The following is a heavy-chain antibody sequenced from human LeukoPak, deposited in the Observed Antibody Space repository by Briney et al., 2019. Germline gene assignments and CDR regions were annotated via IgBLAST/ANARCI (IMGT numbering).Heavy chain of an antibody. Sequence: GGSLRLSCAASGFTVSSNYMSWVRQAPGKGLEWVSVIYSGGSTYYADSVKGRFTISRDNSKNTLYLQMNSLRAEDTAVYYCARDPDGYNGYFDYWGQGTLVTVSS. CDR2: IYSGGST. D-gene: IGHD5-24*01. J-gene: IGHJ4*02. CDR1: GFTVSSNY. V-gene: IGHV3-66*01. CDR3: ARDPDGYNGYFDY.